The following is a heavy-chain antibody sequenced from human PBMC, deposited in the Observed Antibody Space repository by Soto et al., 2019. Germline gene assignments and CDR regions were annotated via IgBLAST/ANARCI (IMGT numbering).Heavy chain of an antibody. CDR3: AREEYYYDSSGYSYGGNYQFDY. V-gene: IGHV3-33*01. J-gene: IGHJ4*02. CDR2: IWYDGSNK. Sequence: QVQLVESGGGVVQPGRSLRLSCAASGFTFSSYGMHWVRQAPGKGLEWVAVIWYDGSNKYYADSVKGRFTISRDNSKNSLYLQMNSLSAEDTAVYYCAREEYYYDSSGYSYGGNYQFDYWGQGTLVTVSA. D-gene: IGHD3-22*01. CDR1: GFTFSSYG.